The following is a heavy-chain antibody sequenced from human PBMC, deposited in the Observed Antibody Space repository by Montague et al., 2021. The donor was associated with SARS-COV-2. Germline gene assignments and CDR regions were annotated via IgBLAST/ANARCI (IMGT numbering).Heavy chain of an antibody. D-gene: IGHD4-11*01. CDR3: AMTSASSDY. CDR2: K. Sequence: KDYAVSVKSRITINPDTSKNQISLQLNSVTPEDTAVYYCAMTSASSDYWGQGTLVTVSS. V-gene: IGHV6-1*01. J-gene: IGHJ4*02.